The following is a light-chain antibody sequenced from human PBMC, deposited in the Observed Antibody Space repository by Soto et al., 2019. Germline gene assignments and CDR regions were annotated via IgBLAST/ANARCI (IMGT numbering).Light chain of an antibody. V-gene: IGKV2-28*01. CDR3: MQGTHWPIT. Sequence: IMMTQSPLSLPVTPGEPAAISCRSSHSLLHKNGFNYLDWYLQKPGQSPQLLIFLGSNRASGVPDRFSGSGSGTEFTLKITRVEAEDVGAYYCMQGTHWPITFGQGTRLEIK. CDR2: LGS. J-gene: IGKJ5*01. CDR1: HSLLHKNGFNY.